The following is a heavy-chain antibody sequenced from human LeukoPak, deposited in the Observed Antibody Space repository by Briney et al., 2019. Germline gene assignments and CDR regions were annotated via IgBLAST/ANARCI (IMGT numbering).Heavy chain of an antibody. CDR3: ARNLVGDY. V-gene: IGHV3-23*01. Sequence: GGSLRLSCAASGFTFSSYAMNWVRQAPGKGLEWGSAISGSGVRTYYADSGKGRFTISRDNSNNTRYLQINSLRAEDTPLYYTARNLVGDYWGQGTLVTVSS. CDR2: ISGSGVRT. D-gene: IGHD2-8*02. J-gene: IGHJ4*02. CDR1: GFTFSSYA.